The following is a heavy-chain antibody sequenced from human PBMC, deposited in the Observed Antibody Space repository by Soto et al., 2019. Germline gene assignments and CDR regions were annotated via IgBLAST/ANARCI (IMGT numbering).Heavy chain of an antibody. CDR3: VRGGSGSRGDY. V-gene: IGHV1-69*01. CDR2: ITPIPGTP. D-gene: IGHD3-10*01. Sequence: QVQLVQSGAEMKKPGSSVKVSCKTSGGAFSNFAVSWVRQAPGQGLEWVGGITPIPGTPSYAQKFQGRVTITADVSTTSAYMEITSLTSEDTALYYCVRGGSGSRGDYWGQGTLVTVSS. CDR1: GGAFSNFA. J-gene: IGHJ4*02.